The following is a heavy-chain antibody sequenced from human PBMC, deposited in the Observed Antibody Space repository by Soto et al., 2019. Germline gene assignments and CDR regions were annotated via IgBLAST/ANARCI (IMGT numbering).Heavy chain of an antibody. CDR3: ARDGSPGGFGMDV. V-gene: IGHV3-33*01. J-gene: IGHJ6*02. Sequence: PGGSLRLSCAASGFTFSSYGMHWVRQALGKGLEWVAVIWYDGSNKYYADSVKGRFTISRDNSKNTLYLEMNSLRAEDTAIYYCARDGSPGGFGMDVWGQGTTVTVSS. CDR1: GFTFSSYG. CDR2: IWYDGSNK. D-gene: IGHD3-16*01.